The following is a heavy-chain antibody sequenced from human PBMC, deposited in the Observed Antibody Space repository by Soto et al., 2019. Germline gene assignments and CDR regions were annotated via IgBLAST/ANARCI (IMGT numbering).Heavy chain of an antibody. J-gene: IGHJ4*02. CDR3: AKDPSYYLGVLDY. CDR2: ISYDGSNK. Sequence: GGSLRLSCAASGFTFSSYGMHWVRQAPGKGLEWVAVISYDGSNKYYADSVKGRFTISRDNSKNTLYLQMNSLRAEDTAVYYCAKDPSYYLGVLDYWGQGTLVTVSS. V-gene: IGHV3-30*18. D-gene: IGHD1-26*01. CDR1: GFTFSSYG.